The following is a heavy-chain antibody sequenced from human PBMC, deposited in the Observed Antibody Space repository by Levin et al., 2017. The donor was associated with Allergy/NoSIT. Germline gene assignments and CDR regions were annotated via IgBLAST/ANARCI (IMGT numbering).Heavy chain of an antibody. CDR3: ARGGVWERYGLDV. CDR1: GFTISSNY. CDR2: IYSGGNT. Sequence: GGSLRLSCAASGFTISSNYMNWVRQAPGKGLEWVSVIYSGGNTYYTDSVKGRFTISRDNSKNTLYLQMNSLSAEDTAVYYCARGGVWERYGLDVWGQGTTVTVSS. V-gene: IGHV3-53*01. D-gene: IGHD6-25*01. J-gene: IGHJ6*02.